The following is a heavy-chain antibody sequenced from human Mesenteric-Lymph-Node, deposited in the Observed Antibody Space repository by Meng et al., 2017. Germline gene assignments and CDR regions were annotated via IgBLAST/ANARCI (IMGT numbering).Heavy chain of an antibody. J-gene: IGHJ4*02. Sequence: QGHLQVAVAGLVKPSETLSLTCGGSGGPNKNGYWWSWVRQAPGKGLEWLGEIYHSGDTNYNPSLKSRVTISVDTSKNQFSLKLSSVTAADTAVYYCARDRTTGRYFDYWGQGTLVTVSS. CDR2: IYHSGDT. CDR1: GGPNKNGYW. V-gene: IGHV4-4*02. D-gene: IGHD4-11*01. CDR3: ARDRTTGRYFDY.